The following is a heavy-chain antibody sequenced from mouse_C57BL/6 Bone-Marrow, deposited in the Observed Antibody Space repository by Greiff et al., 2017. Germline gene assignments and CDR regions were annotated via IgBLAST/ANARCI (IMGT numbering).Heavy chain of an antibody. D-gene: IGHD1-1*01. CDR1: GFNIKDYY. V-gene: IGHV14-1*01. CDR2: FVPEDGDT. J-gene: IGHJ1*03. Sequence: VQLQQSGAELVRPGASVKLSCTASGFNIKDYYMHWVRQRPEQGLEWIGRFVPEDGDTEYAPKFQGKATMTADTSSNTAYLQLSSLTSEATAVYYCTTKGVVGRITTVVRYFDVGGTGTTVTVSS. CDR3: TTKGVVGRITTVVRYFDV.